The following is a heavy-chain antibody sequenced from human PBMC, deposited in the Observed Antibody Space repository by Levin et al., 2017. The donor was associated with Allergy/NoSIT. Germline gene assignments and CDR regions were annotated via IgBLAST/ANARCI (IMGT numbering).Heavy chain of an antibody. J-gene: IGHJ4*02. V-gene: IGHV5-51*01. Sequence: GGSLRLSCKASGYIFPNYWIAWVRQMPGKGLEWMGVIYPGDSDTRYSPSFQGQVTISVDKSISTAYLQWSSLKASDTAIYFCARRNTDYGDYFDYWGQGTLVTVSS. D-gene: IGHD4-17*01. CDR2: IYPGDSDT. CDR1: GYIFPNYW. CDR3: ARRNTDYGDYFDY.